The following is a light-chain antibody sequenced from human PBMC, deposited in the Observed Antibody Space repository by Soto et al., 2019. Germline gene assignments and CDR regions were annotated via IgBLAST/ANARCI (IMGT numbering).Light chain of an antibody. V-gene: IGKV1-5*03. CDR1: QSISSW. J-gene: IGKJ2*01. CDR2: KAS. Sequence: DIQMTQSPSTLFASVGDRVTITCRASQSISSWLAWYQQKPGKAPKLLIYKASSLESGVPSRFSGSGPGTEFTLTISSLQPDDFATYYCQQYNSYSPYTFGQGTKLEIK. CDR3: QQYNSYSPYT.